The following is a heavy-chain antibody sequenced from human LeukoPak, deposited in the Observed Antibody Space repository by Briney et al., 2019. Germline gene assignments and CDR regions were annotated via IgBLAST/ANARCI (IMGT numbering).Heavy chain of an antibody. V-gene: IGHV3-21*01. CDR2: ISDSGANT. Sequence: GGTLRLSCAASGFTFSSYSMSWVRQAPGKGLEWVSIISDSGANTYYADSVKGRFTISRDNAKNSLYLQMNSLRAEDTAVYYCARDWARALNNWGQGTLVTVSS. CDR3: ARDWARALNN. D-gene: IGHD3-16*01. CDR1: GFTFSSYS. J-gene: IGHJ4*02.